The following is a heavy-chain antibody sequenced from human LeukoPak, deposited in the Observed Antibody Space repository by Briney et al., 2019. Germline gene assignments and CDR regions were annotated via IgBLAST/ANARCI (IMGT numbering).Heavy chain of an antibody. CDR3: ARGKYYDYVWGSYPEYFQH. D-gene: IGHD3-16*01. Sequence: GASVKVSCKASGYTFTSYAMHWVRQAPGQRLEWMGRINAGNGNTKYSQKFQGRVTMTRNTSISTAYMELSSLRSEDTAVYYCARGKYYDYVWGSYPEYFQHWGQGTLVTVSS. J-gene: IGHJ1*01. CDR2: INAGNGNT. V-gene: IGHV1-3*01. CDR1: GYTFTSYA.